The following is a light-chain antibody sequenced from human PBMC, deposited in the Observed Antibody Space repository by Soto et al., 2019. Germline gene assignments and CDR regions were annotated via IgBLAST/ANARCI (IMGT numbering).Light chain of an antibody. V-gene: IGKV1-5*03. CDR1: QSISIW. CDR3: QQSYSTLAIT. CDR2: KAS. Sequence: IPMTQSPSTLPASVGDRVTITCRASQSISIWLAWYQQKPGRAPKFLIYKASDLENGVPSRFSGSGSGTEFALTISSLQPDDFSTYYCQQSYSTLAITLGQGTRLEIK. J-gene: IGKJ5*01.